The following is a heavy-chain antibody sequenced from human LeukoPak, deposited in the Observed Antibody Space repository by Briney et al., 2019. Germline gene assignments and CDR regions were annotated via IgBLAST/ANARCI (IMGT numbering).Heavy chain of an antibody. D-gene: IGHD5-12*01. J-gene: IGHJ4*02. V-gene: IGHV4-61*08. CDR3: ARGDDYKSTLFDY. CDR1: GGSISSGGYS. CDR2: ISSGGST. Sequence: PSQTLSLTCAVSGGSISSGGYSWSWIRQPPGKELEWIGYISSGGSTNYNPSLKSRVTISIDTSKNQFSLKLTSATAADTAVYYCARGDDYKSTLFDYWGQGTLVTVSS.